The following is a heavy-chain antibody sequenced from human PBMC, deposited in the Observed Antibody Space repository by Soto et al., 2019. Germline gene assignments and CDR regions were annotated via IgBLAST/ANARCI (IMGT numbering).Heavy chain of an antibody. Sequence: GGSLKLSCAASGFTFSSYAMSWVRQAPGKGLEWVSAISGSGGSTYYADSVKGRFTISRDKSKNTLYLQMNSLRAEDTAVYYCAKAADPLLWFGPDGVYYGMDVWGQGTTVTVSS. D-gene: IGHD3-10*01. V-gene: IGHV3-23*01. CDR2: ISGSGGST. CDR1: GFTFSSYA. CDR3: AKAADPLLWFGPDGVYYGMDV. J-gene: IGHJ6*02.